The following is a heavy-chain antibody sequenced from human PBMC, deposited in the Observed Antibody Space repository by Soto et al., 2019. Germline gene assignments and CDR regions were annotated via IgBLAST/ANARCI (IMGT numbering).Heavy chain of an antibody. Sequence: EVQLLESGGGLVQPGGSLRLSCAASGFTFSSYAMSWVRQAPGKGLEWVSAISGSGGSTYYADSVKGRFTISRDNSKNTLYLQMNSLRAEDTAVYYCAKDRYYDILTGYYDNWFDPWGQGTLVTVSS. J-gene: IGHJ5*02. CDR1: GFTFSSYA. D-gene: IGHD3-9*01. V-gene: IGHV3-23*01. CDR2: ISGSGGST. CDR3: AKDRYYDILTGYYDNWFDP.